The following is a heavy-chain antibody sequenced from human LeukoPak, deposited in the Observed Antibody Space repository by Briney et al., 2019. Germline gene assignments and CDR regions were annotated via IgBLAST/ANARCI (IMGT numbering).Heavy chain of an antibody. J-gene: IGHJ4*02. CDR1: GDSVSSNSAA. V-gene: IGHV6-1*01. D-gene: IGHD6-19*01. CDR3: ARDQKMTGYSSGWYLDY. Sequence: SQTLSLTCAISGDSVSSNSAAWNWIRQSPSRGLEWLGRTYYRSKWYNDYAVSVKSRITINPDTSKNQFSLLLNSVTPEDTAVYYCARDQKMTGYSSGWYLDYWGQGTLVTVSS. CDR2: TYYRSKWYN.